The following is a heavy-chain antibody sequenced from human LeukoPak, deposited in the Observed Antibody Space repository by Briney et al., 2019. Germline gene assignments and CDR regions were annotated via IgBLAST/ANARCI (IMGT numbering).Heavy chain of an antibody. D-gene: IGHD2-15*01. J-gene: IGHJ6*03. CDR3: ARGYCSGGSCYSYYYYNYMDV. Sequence: SETLSLTCTVSGASFSSYYWSWLRQPPGKGLEWIAYIFYNGNTKYNPSLKSRVTISVDTSKNQFSLKLSSVTAADTAVYYCARGYCSGGSCYSYYYYNYMDVWGKGTTVTVSS. CDR1: GASFSSYY. CDR2: IFYNGNT. V-gene: IGHV4-59*12.